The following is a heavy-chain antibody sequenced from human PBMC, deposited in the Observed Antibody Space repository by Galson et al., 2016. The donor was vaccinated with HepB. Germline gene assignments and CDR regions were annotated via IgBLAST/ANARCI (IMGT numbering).Heavy chain of an antibody. CDR1: GFTFRSSG. Sequence: SLRLSCAASGFTFRSSGMYWVRQAPGKGLEYGSAINTNEGSRYYADSVKGRVTLTMDTATSTAYMDLRSLTSDDTAVYYCARYFSFDIDHWGQGTLVIVSS. J-gene: IGHJ4*02. D-gene: IGHD2/OR15-2a*01. CDR3: ARYFSFDIDH. V-gene: IGHV3-64*04. CDR2: INTNEGSR.